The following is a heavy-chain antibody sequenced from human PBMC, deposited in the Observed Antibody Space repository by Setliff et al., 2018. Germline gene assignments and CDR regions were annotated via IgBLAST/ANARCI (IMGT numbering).Heavy chain of an antibody. D-gene: IGHD3-22*01. V-gene: IGHV4-61*02. J-gene: IGHJ6*02. CDR2: IYTSGST. Sequence: PSETLSLTCTVSGGSISSGSYYWSWIRQPAGKGLEWIGRIYTSGSTNYNPSLKSRVTISVDTSKNQSSLKLSSVTAADTAVYYCARGGYYYDSSGYYQASYYYYYGMDVWGQGTTVTVSS. CDR3: ARGGYYYDSSGYYQASYYYYYGMDV. CDR1: GGSISSGSYY.